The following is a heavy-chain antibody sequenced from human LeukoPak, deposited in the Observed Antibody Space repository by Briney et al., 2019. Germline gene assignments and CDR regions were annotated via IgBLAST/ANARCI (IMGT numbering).Heavy chain of an antibody. CDR1: GFTVSSNY. J-gene: IGHJ5*02. D-gene: IGHD4-23*01. CDR2: IYSGGST. V-gene: IGHV3-53*01. Sequence: QPGGSLRLSCAASGFTVSSNYMSWVRQAPGKGLEWVSVIYSGGSTYYAGSVKGRFTISRDNSNNTLYLQMNSLRAEDTAVYYCTRNYGGNWFDPWGQGTLVTVSS. CDR3: TRNYGGNWFDP.